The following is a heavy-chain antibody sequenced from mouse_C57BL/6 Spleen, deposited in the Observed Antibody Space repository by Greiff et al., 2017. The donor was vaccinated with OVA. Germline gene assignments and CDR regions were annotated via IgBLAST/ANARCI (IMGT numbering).Heavy chain of an antibody. V-gene: IGHV1-82*01. CDR2: IYPGDGDT. D-gene: IGHD2-10*01. J-gene: IGHJ4*01. Sequence: ESGPELVKPGASVKISCKASGYAFSSSWMNWVKQRPGKGLEWIGRIYPGDGDTNYNGKFKGKATLTADKSSSTAYMQLSSLTSEDSAVYFCAPYYDYAMDYWGQGTSVTVSS. CDR1: GYAFSSSW. CDR3: APYYDYAMDY.